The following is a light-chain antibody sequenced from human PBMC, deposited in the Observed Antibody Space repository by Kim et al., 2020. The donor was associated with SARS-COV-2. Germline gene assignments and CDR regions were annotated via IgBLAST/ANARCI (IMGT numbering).Light chain of an antibody. CDR1: ALPKQY. CDR2: KDS. J-gene: IGLJ3*02. CDR3: QSADSSGTNWV. V-gene: IGLV3-25*03. Sequence: SYELTQPPSVSVSPGQTARITCSGDALPKQYAYWYQQKPGQAPVLVIYKDSERPSGIPERFSGSGSGTTVTLTISGVQAEDEADYYCQSADSSGTNWVFGGGTQLTVL.